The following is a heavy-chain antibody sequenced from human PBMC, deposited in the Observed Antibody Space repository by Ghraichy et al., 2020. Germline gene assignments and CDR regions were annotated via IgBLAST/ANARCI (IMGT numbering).Heavy chain of an antibody. J-gene: IGHJ4*02. CDR1: GFTFSSYG. D-gene: IGHD5-12*01. V-gene: IGHV3-23*01. CDR2: TSGRGGTT. CDR3: AKVGLRVGGDY. Sequence: GGSLRLSCAASGFTFSSYGMSGVRQAPGKGLGWVSGTSGRGGTTYYADSVRGRFTISRDNSKNTRYLQMNSLRAEETAVYYCAKVGLRVGGDYWGQGTLVTVSS.